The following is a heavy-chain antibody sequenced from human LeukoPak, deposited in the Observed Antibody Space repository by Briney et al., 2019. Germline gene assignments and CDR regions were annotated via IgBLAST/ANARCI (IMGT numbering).Heavy chain of an antibody. Sequence: GGSLRLSCAASGFTFSNYAMNWVRQAPGKGLEWVSAISGSGSSTFYADSVKGRFTISRDNFKNTLYLQMNSLRAEDTAVYFCAKGTVSGTYYCDSWGQGTVVTVSA. CDR3: AKGTVSGTYYCDS. CDR2: ISGSGSST. CDR1: GFTFSNYA. V-gene: IGHV3-23*01. D-gene: IGHD3-10*01. J-gene: IGHJ4*02.